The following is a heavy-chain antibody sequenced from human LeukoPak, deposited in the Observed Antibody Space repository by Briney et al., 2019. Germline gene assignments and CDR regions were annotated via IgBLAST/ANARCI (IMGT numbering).Heavy chain of an antibody. V-gene: IGHV4-39*01. Sequence: SETLSLTCTVSGGSISSSNYYWGWIRQPPGKGLEWIGSIYYSGNTYYNPSLKSRVTISVDTSRNQFSLKLSSVTAADTAVYYCARHSRSVDYGSGSYTWDYWGQGTPVTVSS. CDR3: ARHSRSVDYGSGSYTWDY. D-gene: IGHD3-10*01. CDR1: GGSISSSNYY. J-gene: IGHJ4*02. CDR2: IYYSGNT.